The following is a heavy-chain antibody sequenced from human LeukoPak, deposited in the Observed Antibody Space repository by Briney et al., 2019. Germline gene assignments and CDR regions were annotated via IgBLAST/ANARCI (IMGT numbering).Heavy chain of an antibody. Sequence: GASVKVSCKASGYSFTSYGISWLRQAPGQGLEWMGWISAHNGNTKYAQEVQGRVTMTTDTSTSTAYMEMRSLGSDDTAVYYCARDLGNYYHFWGQGTLVTVSS. CDR2: ISAHNGNT. J-gene: IGHJ4*02. V-gene: IGHV1-18*01. CDR1: GYSFTSYG. D-gene: IGHD3-10*01. CDR3: ARDLGNYYHF.